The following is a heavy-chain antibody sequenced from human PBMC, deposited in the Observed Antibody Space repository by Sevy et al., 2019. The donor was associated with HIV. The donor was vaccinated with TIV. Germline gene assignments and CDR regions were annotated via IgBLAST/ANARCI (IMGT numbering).Heavy chain of an antibody. V-gene: IGHV1-18*01. CDR3: ARDVDNIRFDP. D-gene: IGHD2-15*01. CDR2: ISAYSGNT. Sequence: ASVKVSCKASGYTFTTYAISWVRQVPGQGLEWMGWISAYSGNTNSAQRLQGRVTLTTDTSTGTAYMELRSLRSDDTAVYFCARDVDNIRFDPWGQGTLVTVSS. CDR1: GYTFTTYA. J-gene: IGHJ5*02.